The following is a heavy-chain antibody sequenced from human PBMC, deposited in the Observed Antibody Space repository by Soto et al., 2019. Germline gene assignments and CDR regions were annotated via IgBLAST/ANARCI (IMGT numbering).Heavy chain of an antibody. Sequence: SETLSLTCTVSGGSISSYYWSWIRQPPGKGLEWIGYIYYSGSTNYNPSLKSRVTISVDTSKNQFSLKLSSVTAADTAVYYCARDSVSGYSGYDHYSYYYGMDVWGQGTTVTVSS. V-gene: IGHV4-59*01. J-gene: IGHJ6*02. CDR1: GGSISSYY. CDR3: ARDSVSGYSGYDHYSYYYGMDV. CDR2: IYYSGST. D-gene: IGHD5-12*01.